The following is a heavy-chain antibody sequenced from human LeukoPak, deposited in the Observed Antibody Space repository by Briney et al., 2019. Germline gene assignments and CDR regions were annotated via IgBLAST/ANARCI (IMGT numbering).Heavy chain of an antibody. CDR3: ARQGCSITSCYLDY. Sequence: CXAXXXTVTNXXXXWVXXXPXXXXEXMXXINPIGGSTNFAQKFQGIVTMTTDTSTITVYMELSSLRSEDTAVYYCARQGCSITSCYLDYWGQGTLVTVSS. V-gene: IGHV1-46*01. D-gene: IGHD2-2*01. CDR2: INPIGGST. J-gene: IGHJ4*02. CDR1: XXTVTNXX.